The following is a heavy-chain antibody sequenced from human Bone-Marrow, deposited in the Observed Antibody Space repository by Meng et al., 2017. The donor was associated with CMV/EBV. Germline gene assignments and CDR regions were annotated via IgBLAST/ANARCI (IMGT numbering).Heavy chain of an antibody. D-gene: IGHD1-26*01. J-gene: IGHJ4*02. CDR1: GGSLSGYY. CDR3: ARGGSYWD. CDR2: IYYSGNT. Sequence: SETLSLTCAVYGGSLSGYYWSWIRQPPGKGLEWIGSIYYSGNTYYNPSLKSRVTISVDTSKNQFSLKLSSVTAADTAIYYCARGGSYWDWGQGTLVTVSS. V-gene: IGHV4-34*01.